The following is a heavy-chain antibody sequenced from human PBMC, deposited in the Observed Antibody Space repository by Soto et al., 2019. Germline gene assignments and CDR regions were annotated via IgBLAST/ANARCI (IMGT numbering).Heavy chain of an antibody. Sequence: GGSLRLSCAASGFTFDDYTMHWVRQAPGKGLEWVSLISWDGGSTYYADSVKGRFTISRGNSKNSLYLQMNSLRTEDTALYYCAKAAAVREYYYYYGMDVWGQGTTVTVSS. CDR1: GFTFDDYT. J-gene: IGHJ6*02. CDR2: ISWDGGST. V-gene: IGHV3-43*01. D-gene: IGHD6-13*01. CDR3: AKAAAVREYYYYYGMDV.